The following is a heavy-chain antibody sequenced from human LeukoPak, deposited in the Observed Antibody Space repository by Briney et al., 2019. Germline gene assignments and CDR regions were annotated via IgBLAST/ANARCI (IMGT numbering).Heavy chain of an antibody. CDR1: GYSENFYG. J-gene: IGHJ4*02. CDR3: AGSLGYCTSNVCYLKY. CDR2: ISAQHGQT. V-gene: IGHV1-18*01. D-gene: IGHD2-8*01. Sequence: ASVKVSCKTSGYSENFYGITWVRQVAGQGLEWMGWISAQHGQTEYAPNSQDRVTMTADTYTNTAYMELRSLRSDDTAVYYCAGSLGYCTSNVCYLKYWGQGTLVTVSS.